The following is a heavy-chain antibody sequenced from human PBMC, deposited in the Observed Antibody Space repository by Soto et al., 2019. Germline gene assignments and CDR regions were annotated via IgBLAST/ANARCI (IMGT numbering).Heavy chain of an antibody. CDR3: ARSQQWLTIGAEYLQH. J-gene: IGHJ1*01. D-gene: IGHD6-19*01. CDR1: GGSFSGYY. V-gene: IGHV4-34*01. Sequence: QVQLQQWGAGLLKPSETLSLTCAVYGGSFSGYYWSWIRQPPGKGLEWIGEINHSGSTNYKPSLNRRVTLSVDTSKTQVSLKLSSVTAAATAVYYCARSQQWLTIGAEYLQHWGQGTLVTVSS. CDR2: INHSGST.